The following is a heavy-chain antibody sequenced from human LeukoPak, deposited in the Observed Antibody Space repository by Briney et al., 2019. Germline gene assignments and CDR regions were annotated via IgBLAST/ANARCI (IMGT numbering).Heavy chain of an antibody. V-gene: IGHV3-48*04. J-gene: IGHJ3*02. Sequence: GGSLRLSCAASGFTFSMFAMNWVRQAPGKGLEWVSYISSSSSTIYYADSVKGRFTISRDNAKNSLYLQMNSLRAEDTAVYYSAKHNLGVATRTAYGFDIWGQGTMVTVSS. CDR1: GFTFSMFA. D-gene: IGHD5-12*01. CDR2: ISSSSSTI. CDR3: AKHNLGVATRTAYGFDI.